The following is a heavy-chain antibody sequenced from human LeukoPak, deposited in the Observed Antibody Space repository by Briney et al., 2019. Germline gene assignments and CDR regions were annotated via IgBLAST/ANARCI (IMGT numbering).Heavy chain of an antibody. Sequence: ESGPTLVNPTQALTLTCTFSGFSLGTSGVGVGWIRQPPGKALEWLALIYWDDDKRYSPSLKSRLTITKDTSKNQVVLTMTNMDPVDTATYYCAHGPYFYDSSGYYYASYYFDYWGQGTLVTVSS. D-gene: IGHD3-22*01. CDR2: IYWDDDK. CDR1: GFSLGTSGVG. J-gene: IGHJ4*02. CDR3: AHGPYFYDSSGYYYASYYFDY. V-gene: IGHV2-5*02.